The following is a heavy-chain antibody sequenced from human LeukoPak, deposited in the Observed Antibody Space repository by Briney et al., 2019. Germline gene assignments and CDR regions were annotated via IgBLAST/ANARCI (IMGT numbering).Heavy chain of an antibody. D-gene: IGHD6-19*01. CDR2: KGNSAGDT. J-gene: IGHJ4*02. Sequence: GGSLRLSCAAAGFTFSNYGMCWVRQPPGKGLEWVSCKGNSAGDTFYAESVRGRFTISGDNSRNTLFLEMNSLRVEDTAIYYCAKRGGESGGWGFFDYWGPGALVTVSS. V-gene: IGHV3-23*01. CDR3: AKRGGESGGWGFFDY. CDR1: GFTFSNYG.